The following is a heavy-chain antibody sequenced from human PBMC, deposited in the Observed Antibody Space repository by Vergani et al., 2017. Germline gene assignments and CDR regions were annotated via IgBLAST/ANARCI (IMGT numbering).Heavy chain of an antibody. V-gene: IGHV1-69*12. CDR3: ARDPRYCSSTSCSGGDY. J-gene: IGHJ4*02. CDR1: GGTFSSYA. CDR2: IIPIIGTA. Sequence: QVQLVQSGAEVKKPGSSVKVSCKASGGTFSSYAISWVRQAPGQGLEWMGGIIPIIGTANYAQKFQGRVTITADESTSTAYMELSSLRSEDTAVYYCARDPRYCSSTSCSGGDYWDQGTLVTVSS. D-gene: IGHD2-2*01.